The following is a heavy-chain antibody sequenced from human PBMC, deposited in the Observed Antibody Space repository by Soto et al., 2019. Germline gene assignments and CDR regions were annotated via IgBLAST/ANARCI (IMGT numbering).Heavy chain of an antibody. J-gene: IGHJ4*02. CDR3: ARGGPPIDY. V-gene: IGHV1-3*05. D-gene: IGHD3-10*01. Sequence: QVQLVQSGAEEKKPGASVKVSCKASGYTFSSYAMHWVRQAPGQRLEWMGWINAGSGNTKYSQKFQGRVTITRDTSASTAYMELSSLRSEDTAVYYCARGGPPIDYWGQGTLVTVSS. CDR1: GYTFSSYA. CDR2: INAGSGNT.